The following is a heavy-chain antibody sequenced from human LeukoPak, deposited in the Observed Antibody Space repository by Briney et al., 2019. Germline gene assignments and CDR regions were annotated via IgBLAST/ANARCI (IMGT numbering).Heavy chain of an antibody. J-gene: IGHJ4*02. D-gene: IGHD1-26*01. CDR3: ARGTWEAAARPYSFDT. CDR1: GYTFSDYY. CDR2: ISGYNGHT. Sequence: ASVKVSCKASGYTFSDYYIHWVRQAPGQGLEWMGWISGYNGHTNYAQKFQGRVTMTTDTSTSTAYMELRSLRSDDTAVYYCARGTWEAAARPYSFDTWGQGTLVTVSS. V-gene: IGHV1-18*04.